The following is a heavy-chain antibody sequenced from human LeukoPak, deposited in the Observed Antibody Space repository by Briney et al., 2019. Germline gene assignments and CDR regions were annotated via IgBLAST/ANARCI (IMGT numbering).Heavy chain of an antibody. V-gene: IGHV3-21*01. CDR2: ISSSSSYI. D-gene: IGHD3-22*01. J-gene: IGHJ3*02. CDR3: ARDSPYYYDSSGYYGGDAFDI. Sequence: PGRSLSLSCAASGFTFSSYSMNCVRQAPGKGLEWVSSISSSSSYIYYADSVKGRLTISRDNAKNSLYLQMNSLRAEDTAVYYCARDSPYYYDSSGYYGGDAFDIWGQGTMVTVSS. CDR1: GFTFSSYS.